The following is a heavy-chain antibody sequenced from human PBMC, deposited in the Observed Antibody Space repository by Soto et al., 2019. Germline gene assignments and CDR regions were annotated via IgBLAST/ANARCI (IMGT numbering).Heavy chain of an antibody. J-gene: IGHJ4*02. CDR2: ISPYTGKT. V-gene: IGHV1-18*01. CDR3: ASAGFSTSWLGLLGTGAHVVELDF. D-gene: IGHD6-13*01. Sequence: QVQLVQSVAEVKKTGAAVEVSCKASGYTFISYGIRWVRQAPGQGLEWMGWISPYTGKTNYAQTFRGRATMPTDRSTSTADMELGSLRSGDTAVYYCASAGFSTSWLGLLGTGAHVVELDFCCQGTLVTVSS. CDR1: GYTFISYG.